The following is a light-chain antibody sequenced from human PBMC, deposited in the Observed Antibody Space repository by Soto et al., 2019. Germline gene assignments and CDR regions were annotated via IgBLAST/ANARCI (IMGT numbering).Light chain of an antibody. CDR2: TDN. V-gene: IGLV1-44*01. CDR1: SSNIGSNT. J-gene: IGLJ3*02. CDR3: AAWDDSLNGVV. Sequence: QSVLTQPPSASGTPGQRVTISCSGGSSNIGSNTVNWYQQLPGTAPRLLIYTDNQRPSGVPDRFSGSKSGTSASLALSGLQSADEADYYCAAWDDSLNGVVFGGGTKLTVL.